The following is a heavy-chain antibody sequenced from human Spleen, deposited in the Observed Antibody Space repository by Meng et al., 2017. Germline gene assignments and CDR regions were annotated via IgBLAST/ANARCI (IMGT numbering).Heavy chain of an antibody. CDR2: IYHSGGT. V-gene: IGHV4-34*01. CDR1: GGSFNRYY. D-gene: IGHD6-13*01. Sequence: QVQLQDVGPGLVKPSGTLSLTWAVYGGSFNRYYWTWIRQPPGKGLEWIGEIYHSGGTDYNPSLKSRVTISVDTSKNQFSLKLSSVTAADTAVYYCARGEGRQQLVRRPRFDPWGQGTLVTVSS. CDR3: ARGEGRQQLVRRPRFDP. J-gene: IGHJ5*02.